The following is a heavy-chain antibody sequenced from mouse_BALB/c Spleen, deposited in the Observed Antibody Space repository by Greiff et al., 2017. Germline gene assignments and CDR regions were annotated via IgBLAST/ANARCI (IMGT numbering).Heavy chain of an antibody. J-gene: IGHJ3*01. V-gene: IGHV2-9*02. CDR3: ARDKGDYGSWFAY. Sequence: VKLMESGPGLVAPSQSLSITCTVSGFSLTSYGVHWVRQPPGKGLEWLGVIWAGGSTNYNSALMSRLSISKDNSKSQVFLKMNSLQTDDTARYYCARDKGDYGSWFAYWGQGTLVTVSA. D-gene: IGHD1-1*01. CDR1: GFSLTSYG. CDR2: IWAGGST.